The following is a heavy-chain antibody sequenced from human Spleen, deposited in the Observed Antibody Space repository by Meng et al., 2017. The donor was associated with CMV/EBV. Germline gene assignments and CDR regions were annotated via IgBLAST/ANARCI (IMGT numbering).Heavy chain of an antibody. CDR2: INHSGST. CDR1: GYY. V-gene: IGHV4-34*01. D-gene: IGHD5-12*01. J-gene: IGHJ6*02. Sequence: GYYWSWIRQPPGKGLEWIGEINHSGSTNYNPSLKSRVTISVDTSKNQFSLKLSSVTAADTAVYYCARGRGYSGYAHYYYYYYGMDVWGQGTTVTVSS. CDR3: ARGRGYSGYAHYYYYYYGMDV.